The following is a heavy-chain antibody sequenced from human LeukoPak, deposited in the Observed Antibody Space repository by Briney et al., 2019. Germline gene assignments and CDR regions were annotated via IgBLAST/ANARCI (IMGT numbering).Heavy chain of an antibody. J-gene: IGHJ4*02. CDR3: AKNFGSSSRRGYFDY. D-gene: IGHD6-6*01. Sequence: GSLRLSCAASGFTFSNYAMSWVRQAPGKGLEWVSGTSDTGGSTYYADSGKGRFTISRDNSKNTLYLQMNSLRAEDTAVYYCAKNFGSSSRRGYFDYWGQGTLVTVSS. V-gene: IGHV3-23*01. CDR1: GFTFSNYA. CDR2: TSDTGGST.